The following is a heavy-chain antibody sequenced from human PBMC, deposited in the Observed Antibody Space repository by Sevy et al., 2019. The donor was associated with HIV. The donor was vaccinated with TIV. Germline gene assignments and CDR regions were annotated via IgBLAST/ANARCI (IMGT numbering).Heavy chain of an antibody. CDR3: ARDSAVGAFDI. V-gene: IGHV3-48*01. Sequence: GGSLRLSCAASGFSFSSYGMHWVRQAPGRGLEWVSNISSSSSSIYYADSVKGRFTISRDNAKNSLYLQMNSLRAEDTAVYYCARDSAVGAFDIWGQGTMVTVSS. CDR1: GFSFSSYG. D-gene: IGHD2-15*01. J-gene: IGHJ3*02. CDR2: ISSSSSSI.